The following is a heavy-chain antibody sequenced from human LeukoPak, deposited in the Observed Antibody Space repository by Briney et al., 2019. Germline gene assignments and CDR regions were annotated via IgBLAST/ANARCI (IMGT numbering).Heavy chain of an antibody. D-gene: IGHD4-23*01. J-gene: IGHJ4*02. CDR2: ISSSSSYI. V-gene: IGHV3-21*01. Sequence: GGSLRLSCAASGFAFSSYSMNWVRQAPGKGLEWVSSISSSSSYIYYADSVKGRFTISRDNAKNSLYLQMNSLRAEDTAVYYCARHDYGGNSFDYWGQGTLVTVSS. CDR3: ARHDYGGNSFDY. CDR1: GFAFSSYS.